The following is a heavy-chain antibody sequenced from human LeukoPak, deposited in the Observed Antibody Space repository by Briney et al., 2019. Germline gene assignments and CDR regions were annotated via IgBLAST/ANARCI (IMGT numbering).Heavy chain of an antibody. CDR3: ASRKMATILYYYYYMDV. V-gene: IGHV1-8*03. J-gene: IGHJ6*03. Sequence: ASVKVSCKASGYTFTSYDINWVRQATGQGLEWMGWMNPNSGNTGYAQKFQGRVTITADESTSTAYMELSSLRSEDTAVYYCASRKMATILYYYYYMDVWGKGTTVTVSS. CDR2: MNPNSGNT. D-gene: IGHD5-24*01. CDR1: GYTFTSYD.